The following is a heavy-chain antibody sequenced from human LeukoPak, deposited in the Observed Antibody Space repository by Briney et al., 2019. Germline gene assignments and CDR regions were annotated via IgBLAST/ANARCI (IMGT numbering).Heavy chain of an antibody. CDR2: MNPNSGNT. V-gene: IGHV1-8*03. D-gene: IGHD6-13*01. CDR1: GYTFTSYD. Sequence: EASVKVSCKSSGYTFTSYDINWVRQATGQGLEWMGWMNPNSGNTGYAQKFQCRVTITRNTSISTAYMELSSLRSEDTAVYYCARVWSPPYTSSWPYYFDYWGQGTLVTVSS. J-gene: IGHJ4*02. CDR3: ARVWSPPYTSSWPYYFDY.